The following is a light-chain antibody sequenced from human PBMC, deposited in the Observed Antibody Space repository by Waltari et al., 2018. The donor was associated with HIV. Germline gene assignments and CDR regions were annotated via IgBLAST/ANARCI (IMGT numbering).Light chain of an antibody. Sequence: QSALTHPASVSGSPGQSITISCIGTSSDVGSYNLVSWYQHHPGKAPKLMIYEVSKRPSGFSNRFSGSKSGNTASLTISGLQAEDEADYYCCSYAGTNWVFGGGTKLTVL. J-gene: IGLJ3*02. CDR1: SSDVGSYNL. V-gene: IGLV2-23*02. CDR2: EVS. CDR3: CSYAGTNWV.